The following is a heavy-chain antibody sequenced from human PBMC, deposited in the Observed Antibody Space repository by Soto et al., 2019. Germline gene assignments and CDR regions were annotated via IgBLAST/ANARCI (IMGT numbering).Heavy chain of an antibody. CDR2: IYYSGST. CDR3: ASTGGSSSADYYYGMDV. J-gene: IGHJ6*02. Sequence: PSETLSLTCTVSGGSISSYYWSWIRQPPGKGLEWIGYIYYSGSTNYNPSLKSRVTISVDTSKNQLSLKLSSVTAADTAVYYCASTGGSSSADYYYGMDVWGQGTTVTVSS. V-gene: IGHV4-59*01. D-gene: IGHD6-6*01. CDR1: GGSISSYY.